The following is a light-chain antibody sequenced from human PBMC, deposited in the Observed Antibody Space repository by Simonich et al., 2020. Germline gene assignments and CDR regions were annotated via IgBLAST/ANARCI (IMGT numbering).Light chain of an antibody. CDR1: QSXXXY. CDR3: QXXXXXXYT. Sequence: QMXXXPSSLSASXXDRVTXTCRASQSXXXYLNWYXQKPGXAXKLLIXAAXXXQSGXPSRFXGSGSXXXFTXXXSSLQPEXFAXXXCQXXXXXXYTXXQGTKXXIK. V-gene: IGKV1-39*01. CDR2: AAX. J-gene: IGKJ2*01.